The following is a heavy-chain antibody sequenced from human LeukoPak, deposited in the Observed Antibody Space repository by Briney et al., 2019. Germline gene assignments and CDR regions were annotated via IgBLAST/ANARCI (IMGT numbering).Heavy chain of an antibody. CDR1: GFTVRSNY. CDR2: IYSDGST. J-gene: IGHJ3*02. V-gene: IGHV3-53*01. Sequence: PGGSLRLSCAASGFTVRSNYMSRVRQAPGKGLEWVSEIYSDGSTYYAASVKGRFSISRDNSKNTVYLQMNSLRAEDTAVYYCARELREHGVFDIWGQGTMVTVSS. CDR3: ARELREHGVFDI. D-gene: IGHD1-26*01.